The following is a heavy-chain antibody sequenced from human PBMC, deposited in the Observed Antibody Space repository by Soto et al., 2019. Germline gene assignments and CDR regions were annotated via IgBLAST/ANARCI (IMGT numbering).Heavy chain of an antibody. J-gene: IGHJ3*02. CDR3: AREEAYCSSTSCYTEHAFDI. CDR2: INPSGGST. D-gene: IGHD2-2*02. V-gene: IGHV1-46*01. Sequence: ASVKVSCKASGYTFTSYYMHWVRQAPGQGLEWMGIINPSGGSTSYAQKFQGRVTMTRDTSISTAYMELSRLRSDDTAVYHCAREEAYCSSTSCYTEHAFDIWGQGTMVTVSS. CDR1: GYTFTSYY.